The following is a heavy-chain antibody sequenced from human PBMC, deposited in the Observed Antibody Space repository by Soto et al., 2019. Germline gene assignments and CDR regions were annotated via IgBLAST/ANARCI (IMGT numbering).Heavy chain of an antibody. CDR2: ISYDGSNK. CDR3: ARERGYSYGPRLYYFDY. D-gene: IGHD5-18*01. J-gene: IGHJ4*02. Sequence: GGSLRLSCAASGFTFSSYAMHWVRQAPGKGLEWVAVISYDGSNKYYADSVKGRFTISRDNSKNTLYLQMNSLRAEDTAVYYCARERGYSYGPRLYYFDYWGQGTLVTVSS. V-gene: IGHV3-30-3*01. CDR1: GFTFSSYA.